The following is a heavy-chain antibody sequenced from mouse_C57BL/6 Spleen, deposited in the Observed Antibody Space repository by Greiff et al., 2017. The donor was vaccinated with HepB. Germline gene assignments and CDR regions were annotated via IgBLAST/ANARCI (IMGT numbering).Heavy chain of an antibody. CDR2: IDPSDSYT. D-gene: IGHD1-1*01. CDR3: ARGRVGLAYAMDY. J-gene: IGHJ4*01. Sequence: QVQLQQSGAELVMPGASVKLSCKASGYTFTSYWMHWVKQRPGQGLEWIGEIDPSDSYTNYNQKFKGKSTLTVDKSSSTAYMQLSSLTSEDSAVYYCARGRVGLAYAMDYWGQGTSVTVSS. CDR1: GYTFTSYW. V-gene: IGHV1-69*01.